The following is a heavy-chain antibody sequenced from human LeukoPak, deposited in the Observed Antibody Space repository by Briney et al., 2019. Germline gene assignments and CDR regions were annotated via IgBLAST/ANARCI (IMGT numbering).Heavy chain of an antibody. D-gene: IGHD3-16*01. CDR1: GFTFSSYW. CDR3: ASRPMIDFWGFVDY. V-gene: IGHV3-23*01. J-gene: IGHJ4*02. CDR2: ISGSGGST. Sequence: GGSLRLSCAASGFTFSSYWMHWVRQAPGKGLVWVSAISGSGGSTYYADSVKGRFTISRDNSKNTLYLQMNSLRAEDTAVYYCASRPMIDFWGFVDYWGQGTLVTVSS.